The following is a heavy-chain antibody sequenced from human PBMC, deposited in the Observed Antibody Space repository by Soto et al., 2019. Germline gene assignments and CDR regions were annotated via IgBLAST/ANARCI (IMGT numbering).Heavy chain of an antibody. V-gene: IGHV4-39*01. Sequence: SETMSLTCTVSGFSISSGIYYWGWISQPPGKGLEWIGTIYYAGNTYYNPSLKSRITTSVDTSKNQFSLKLSSVTAADTAVYYCARLTAVVSNFDYWGQGTLVTVSS. J-gene: IGHJ4*02. D-gene: IGHD4-17*01. CDR3: ARLTAVVSNFDY. CDR1: GFSISSGIYY. CDR2: IYYAGNT.